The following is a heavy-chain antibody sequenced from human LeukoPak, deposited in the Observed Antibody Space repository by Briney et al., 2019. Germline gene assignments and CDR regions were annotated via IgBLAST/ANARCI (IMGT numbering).Heavy chain of an antibody. J-gene: IGHJ4*02. CDR3: ARDQEGFDY. CDR2: IYPRDGST. CDR1: GYTFTNNY. Sequence: ASVKVSCKASGYTFTNNYLHWVRQAPGQGLEWMGLIYPRDGSTSYAQNFQGRVTVTRDTSTTTVHMELRGLRSEDTAVYYCARDQEGFDYWGQGTVVTVSS. V-gene: IGHV1-46*01.